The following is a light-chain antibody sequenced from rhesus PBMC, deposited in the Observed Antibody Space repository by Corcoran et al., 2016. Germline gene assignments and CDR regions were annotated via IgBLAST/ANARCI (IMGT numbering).Light chain of an antibody. CDR3: QHYYRTPPT. V-gene: IGKV1-25*01. Sequence: DIQMTQSPSSLSASVGDRVTITCRASQGITNDLAWYQQKPGETPKLLIYEASSLQSGIPSRFSGSVSGTDFTLTISSLQSEDFATYYCQHYYRTPPTFGQGTKVEIK. CDR1: QGITND. CDR2: EAS. J-gene: IGKJ1*01.